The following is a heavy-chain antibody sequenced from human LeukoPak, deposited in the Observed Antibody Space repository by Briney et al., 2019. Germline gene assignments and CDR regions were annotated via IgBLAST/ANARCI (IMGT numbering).Heavy chain of an antibody. Sequence: GGSLRLSCAASGFTFDDYAMHWVRQAPGKGVEWVSLISWEGDTTYYADSVRGRFTISRDNSKNSLYLQMNSLTADDTAFYYCTRDTDYGSATNYFDHWGEGTLVSVSS. CDR2: ISWEGDTT. D-gene: IGHD3-10*01. CDR1: GFTFDDYA. J-gene: IGHJ4*02. V-gene: IGHV3-43D*04. CDR3: TRDTDYGSATNYFDH.